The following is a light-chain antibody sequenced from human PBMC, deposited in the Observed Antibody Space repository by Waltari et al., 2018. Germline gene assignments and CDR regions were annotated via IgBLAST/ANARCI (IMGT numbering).Light chain of an antibody. J-gene: IGLJ3*02. Sequence: QSVLTQSPSASGTPGQRVTFSCSGSSSNIGTHSVKWSQQLPGTAPNLLIYSDYRRPSGVPDRFSGSKSGTSASLAISGLQSEDEADYYCAVWDDSLKSWVFGGRTKLTVL. CDR3: AVWDDSLKSWV. CDR1: SSNIGTHS. V-gene: IGLV1-44*01. CDR2: SDY.